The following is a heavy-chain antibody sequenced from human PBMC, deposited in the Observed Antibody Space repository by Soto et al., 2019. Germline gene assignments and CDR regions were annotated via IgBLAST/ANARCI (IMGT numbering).Heavy chain of an antibody. Sequence: ESLKISCKGSGYIFTNYWIGWVRQMPGKGLEWMGIIYPGDSDTRYSPSFQGQVTISADKSISTAYLQWSSLKASDTAMYYCAKQNGPNAVSPYFDYWGQGTLVTVSS. CDR1: GYIFTNYW. J-gene: IGHJ4*02. D-gene: IGHD1-1*01. CDR3: AKQNGPNAVSPYFDY. CDR2: IYPGDSDT. V-gene: IGHV5-51*01.